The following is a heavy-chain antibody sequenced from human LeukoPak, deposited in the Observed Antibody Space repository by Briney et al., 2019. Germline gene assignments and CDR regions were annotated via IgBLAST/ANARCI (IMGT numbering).Heavy chain of an antibody. Sequence: SETLSLTCAVYGGSFSGYYWSWIRRPPGKGLEWIGEINHSGSTNYNPSLKSRVTISVDTSKNQFSLKLSSVTAADTAVYYCARGRQQHLYYYYYGMDVWGQGTTVTVSS. CDR3: ARGRQQHLYYYYYGMDV. CDR2: INHSGST. V-gene: IGHV4-34*01. J-gene: IGHJ6*02. CDR1: GGSFSGYY. D-gene: IGHD6-13*01.